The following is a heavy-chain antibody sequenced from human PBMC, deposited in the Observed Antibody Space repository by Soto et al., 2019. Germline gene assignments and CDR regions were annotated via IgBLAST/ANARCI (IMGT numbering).Heavy chain of an antibody. CDR2: ISAYNGNT. D-gene: IGHD3-3*01. J-gene: IGHJ6*02. CDR3: ARNHDFWIGVGGGMDV. Sequence: ASVKVSCKASTYSFKTLIISWGRQAPGQGLEWVGWISAYNGNTQYGLKFHDRVTMTTDTSTTTAYLELRSLTTDDTALYFCARNHDFWIGVGGGMDVWGQGTTVTVSS. CDR1: TYSFKTLI. V-gene: IGHV1-18*01.